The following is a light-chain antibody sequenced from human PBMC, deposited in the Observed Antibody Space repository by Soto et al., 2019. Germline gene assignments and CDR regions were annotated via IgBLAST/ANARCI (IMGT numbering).Light chain of an antibody. V-gene: IGLV2-8*01. Sequence: QSALTQPPSASGSPGQSITISCTGTSSDIGAYNYVSWYQQHPGKVPKLMIYEVSKRPSGVPDRFSASKSGNTASLTVSGLQAEDEADYYCSSYAGSSTYVFGTGTKLTVL. CDR1: SSDIGAYNY. J-gene: IGLJ1*01. CDR3: SSYAGSSTYV. CDR2: EVS.